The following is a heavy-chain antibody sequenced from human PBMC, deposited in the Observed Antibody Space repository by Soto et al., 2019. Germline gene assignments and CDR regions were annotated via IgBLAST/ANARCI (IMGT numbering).Heavy chain of an antibody. CDR3: ARARYCSGGSCYSDAFDI. Sequence: GGSLRLSCAASGFTVGSNYMSWVRQAPGKGLEWVSVIYSGGSTYYADSVEGRFTISRDNSKNTLYLQMNSLRAEDTAVYYFARARYCSGGSCYSDAFDIWGQGTMVTVSS. CDR2: IYSGGST. CDR1: GFTVGSNY. D-gene: IGHD2-15*01. J-gene: IGHJ3*02. V-gene: IGHV3-66*01.